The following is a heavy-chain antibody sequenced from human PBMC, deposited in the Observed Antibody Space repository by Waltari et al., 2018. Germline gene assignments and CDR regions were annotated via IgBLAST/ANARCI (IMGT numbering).Heavy chain of an antibody. Sequence: QVQLVQSGGEVKKPGASVKVSCKASGYSFTSYGISWVRQAPGRGLEWMGWISAPNGNPNYAQRLQGRITLTSDTSTSTAYMELRSLRSDDTAVYYCARELYGSYIEYWGQGTPVTVSS. V-gene: IGHV1-18*01. D-gene: IGHD3-10*01. CDR3: ARELYGSYIEY. CDR2: ISAPNGNP. J-gene: IGHJ4*02. CDR1: GYSFTSYG.